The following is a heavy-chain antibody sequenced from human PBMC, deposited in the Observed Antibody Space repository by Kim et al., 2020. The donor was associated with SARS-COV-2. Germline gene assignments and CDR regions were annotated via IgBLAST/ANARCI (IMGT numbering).Heavy chain of an antibody. CDR2: ISSSSSTI. J-gene: IGHJ4*02. CDR3: ARDHILVGATLFDY. CDR1: GFTFSSYS. V-gene: IGHV3-48*02. D-gene: IGHD1-26*01. Sequence: GGSLRLSCAASGFTFSSYSMNLVRQAPGKGLEWVSYISSSSSTIYYADSVKGRFTISRDNAKNSLYLQMNSLRDEDTAVYYCARDHILVGATLFDYWGQGTLVTVAS.